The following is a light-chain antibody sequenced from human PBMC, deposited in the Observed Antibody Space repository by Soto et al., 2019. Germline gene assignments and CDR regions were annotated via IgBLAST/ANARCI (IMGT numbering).Light chain of an antibody. V-gene: IGKV3-20*01. CDR3: QQYNNWPWT. CDR1: QSVTSPF. Sequence: EIVLTQSPGTLSLSPGERSTLSCRASQSVTSPFLAWYQQKPGQPPRLLIYSASGRASGIPDRFSGSGSGTDFTLTISSLQFEDFAVYYCQQYNNWPWTVGQGTQVEIK. J-gene: IGKJ1*01. CDR2: SAS.